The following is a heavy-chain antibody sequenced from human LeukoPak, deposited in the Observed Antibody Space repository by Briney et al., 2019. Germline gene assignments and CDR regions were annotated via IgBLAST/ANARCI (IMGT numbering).Heavy chain of an antibody. J-gene: IGHJ5*02. CDR2: ISSSSSYI. CDR3: ASGDWFDP. Sequence: NTGGSLRLSCAASGFTFSSYSMNWVRQAPGKGLEWVSSISSSSSYIYYADSVKGRFTISRDNAKNSLYLRMNSLRAEDTAVYYCASGDWFDPWGQGTLVTVSS. CDR1: GFTFSSYS. V-gene: IGHV3-21*01.